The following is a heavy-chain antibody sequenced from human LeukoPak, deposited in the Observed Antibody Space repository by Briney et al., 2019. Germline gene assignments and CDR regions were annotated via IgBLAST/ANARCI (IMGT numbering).Heavy chain of an antibody. CDR1: GFTVSSIY. V-gene: IGHV3-66*01. D-gene: IGHD5-12*01. J-gene: IGHJ4*02. CDR3: ARASPRYSGYDFLY. Sequence: GGSLRLSCAASGFTVSSIYMSWVRQAPGKGLEWVSVIYSGGSTYYADSVKGRFTISRDNSKNTLYLQMNSLRAEDTAVYYCARASPRYSGYDFLYWGQGTLVTVSS. CDR2: IYSGGST.